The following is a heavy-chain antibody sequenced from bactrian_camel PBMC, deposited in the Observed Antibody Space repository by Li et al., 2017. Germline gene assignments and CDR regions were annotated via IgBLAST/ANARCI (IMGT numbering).Heavy chain of an antibody. V-gene: IGHV3S10*01. CDR1: GYTSSSFC. CDR2: IDSDGDR. Sequence: DVQLVESGGGSVQAGGSLRLSCTASGYTSSSFCMGWFRQAPGKEREGVAVIDSDGDRTYANSVKGRFTISQDNSNKTVYLQMDSLKPEDTAMYLCAAERCRPGGSCYPCQLEGTYNYWGKGTQVTVS. D-gene: IGHD1*01. CDR3: AAERCRPGGSCYPCQLEGTYNY. J-gene: IGHJ4*01.